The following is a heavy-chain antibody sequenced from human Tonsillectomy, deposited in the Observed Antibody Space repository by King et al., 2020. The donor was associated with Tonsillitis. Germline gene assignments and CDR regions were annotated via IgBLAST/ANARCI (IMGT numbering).Heavy chain of an antibody. D-gene: IGHD2-21*02. V-gene: IGHV3-21*01. CDR3: ARDRSPNFGDAPFDY. CDR1: GFTFSSSS. CDR2: IGGTSDDI. J-gene: IGHJ4*02. Sequence: VQMVESGGGLVRPGGSLRHSCAASGFTFSSSSMNWVRQAPGRGLEWVSSIGGTSDDIYYKDSLRGRFTISRDNAKNSLYLQMNSLRAEDSAVYYCARDRSPNFGDAPFDYWGQGTLVAVSA.